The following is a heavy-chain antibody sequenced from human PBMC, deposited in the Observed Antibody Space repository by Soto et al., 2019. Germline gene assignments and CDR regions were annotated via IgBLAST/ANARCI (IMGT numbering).Heavy chain of an antibody. Sequence: EVQLVASGGGLVKPGGSLRLSCVDSGFTFSIYSMYWVLQAPGKGLEWVASISSMSSGMWYTDSLKGRFTISRDNTKNSLYLQMNSLRTEDTAVYYCLRGGRGYTGDDGLDVWGQGTRVTVSS. CDR3: LRGGRGYTGDDGLDV. D-gene: IGHD2-2*02. J-gene: IGHJ3*01. CDR1: GFTFSIYS. CDR2: ISSMSSGM. V-gene: IGHV3-21*06.